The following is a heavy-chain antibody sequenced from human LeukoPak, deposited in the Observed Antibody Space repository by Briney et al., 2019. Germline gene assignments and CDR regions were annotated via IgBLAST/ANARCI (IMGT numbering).Heavy chain of an antibody. Sequence: ASVKVSCKASGGTFSSYAISWVRQAPGQGLEWMGGIIPIFGTANYAQKFQGRVTITADESTSTAYMELSSLRSEDAAVYYCARRYSSSPSYNWFDPWGQGTLVTVSS. CDR2: IIPIFGTA. CDR3: ARRYSSSPSYNWFDP. CDR1: GGTFSSYA. D-gene: IGHD6-6*01. J-gene: IGHJ5*02. V-gene: IGHV1-69*13.